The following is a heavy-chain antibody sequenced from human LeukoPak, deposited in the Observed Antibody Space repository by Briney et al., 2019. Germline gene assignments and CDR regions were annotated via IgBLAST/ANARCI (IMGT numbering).Heavy chain of an antibody. D-gene: IGHD3-16*01. Sequence: PGRSLRLSCAASGFTFGTYWMTWVRQAPGKGLEWVANIKQAGTEKYYVDSVKGRFTISRDNAKKSLYLQMNSLRADDTAVYYCARDWGAQAFDYWGQGTLVTVSS. CDR3: ARDWGAQAFDY. CDR2: IKQAGTEK. V-gene: IGHV3-7*05. J-gene: IGHJ4*02. CDR1: GFTFGTYW.